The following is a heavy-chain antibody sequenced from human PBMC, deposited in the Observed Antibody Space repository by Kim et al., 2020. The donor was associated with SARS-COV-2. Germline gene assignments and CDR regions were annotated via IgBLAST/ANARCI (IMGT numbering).Heavy chain of an antibody. J-gene: IGHJ3*02. CDR3: ARALRIDGHIPFYAFDI. V-gene: IGHV4-59*01. D-gene: IGHD2-2*02. Sequence: LKSRVTISVDTSKNQFSLKLSSVTAADTAVYYCARALRIDGHIPFYAFDIWGQGTMVTVSS.